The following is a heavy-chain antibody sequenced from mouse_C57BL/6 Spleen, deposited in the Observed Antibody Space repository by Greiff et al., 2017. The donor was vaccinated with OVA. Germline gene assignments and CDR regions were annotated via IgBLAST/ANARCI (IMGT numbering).Heavy chain of an antibody. D-gene: IGHD2-2*01. Sequence: QVQLQQSGPELVKPGASVKISCKASGYAFSSSWMNWVKQRPGKGLEWIGRIYPGDGDTNYNGKFKGKATLTADKSSSTAYMQLISLTSEDSAVYFCARGQVTGYFDYWGQGTTLTVSS. CDR3: ARGQVTGYFDY. CDR2: IYPGDGDT. CDR1: GYAFSSSW. J-gene: IGHJ2*01. V-gene: IGHV1-82*01.